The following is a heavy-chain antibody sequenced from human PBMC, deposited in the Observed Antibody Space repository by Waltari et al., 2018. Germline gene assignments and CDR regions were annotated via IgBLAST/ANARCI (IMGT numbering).Heavy chain of an antibody. CDR2: IHGAGNT. Sequence: EVQLVESGGGLVQPGGSLRLACIASGFTDLSHNLSWVRQAPGKGLEWVSVIHGAGNTYYADSVKGRFTISRDTSKNTLYLQMSALRAEDTAVYYCSNSRLNRPDDWYYFDYWGQGTLVTVSS. V-gene: IGHV3-53*01. D-gene: IGHD3-9*01. CDR1: GFTDLSHN. J-gene: IGHJ4*02. CDR3: SNSRLNRPDDWYYFDY.